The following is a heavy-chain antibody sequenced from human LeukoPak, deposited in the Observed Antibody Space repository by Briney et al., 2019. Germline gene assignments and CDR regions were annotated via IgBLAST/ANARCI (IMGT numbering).Heavy chain of an antibody. V-gene: IGHV3-7*03. D-gene: IGHD2-15*01. CDR1: GFTFSSYW. J-gene: IGHJ4*02. CDR2: IKQDGSEK. CDR3: AKGDIVVVVAAAFDY. Sequence: GGSLRLSCAASGFTFSSYWMSWVRQAPGKGLEWVANIKQDGSEKYYVDSVKGRFTISRDNAKNSLYLQMNSLRAEDTALYYCAKGDIVVVVAAAFDYWGQGTLVTVSS.